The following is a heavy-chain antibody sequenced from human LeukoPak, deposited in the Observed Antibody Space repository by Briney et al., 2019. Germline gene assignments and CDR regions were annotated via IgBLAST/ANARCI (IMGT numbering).Heavy chain of an antibody. CDR3: ARDTHSLRWYL. CDR2: ISHSGSA. CDR1: YDFISDYY. J-gene: IGHJ2*01. D-gene: IGHD3-10*01. Sequence: PSETLSLTCSVSYDFISDYYWSWLRQPPGKGLEWIGYISHSGSANYSPSLNSRVTISIDTSKNQFSLQLTSVTAADTAVYYCARDTHSLRWYLWGRGTLVTVSS. V-gene: IGHV4-59*01.